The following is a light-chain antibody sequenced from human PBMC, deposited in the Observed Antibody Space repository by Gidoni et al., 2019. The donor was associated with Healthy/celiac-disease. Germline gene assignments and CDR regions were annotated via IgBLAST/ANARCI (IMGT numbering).Light chain of an antibody. V-gene: IGKV3-20*01. CDR3: QQGA. Sequence: EIVLTQSPGTLSWSPGEIATLSCRASQSVSSTYLAWYQQKPGQAPRLLIYGASSRVTGVPDRFSGSGSGTDFTLTISRLEPEDFAVYYCQQGAFGQGTKVEMK. CDR1: QSVSSTY. J-gene: IGKJ1*01. CDR2: GAS.